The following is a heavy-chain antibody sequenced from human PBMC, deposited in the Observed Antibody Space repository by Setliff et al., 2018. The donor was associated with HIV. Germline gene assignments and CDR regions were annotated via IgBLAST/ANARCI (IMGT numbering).Heavy chain of an antibody. D-gene: IGHD3-22*01. CDR3: ARILLYDSSAYFVNAFDI. J-gene: IGHJ3*02. Sequence: SETLSLTCTVSGGSISSGSNYWSWIRQPAGKGLEWIGHIYTSGSTNYNPSLKSRVTISVDTSKNQFHLKLSSVTAADTAVYYCARILLYDSSAYFVNAFDIWGQGTVVTVS. CDR1: GGSISSGSNY. V-gene: IGHV4-61*09. CDR2: IYTSGST.